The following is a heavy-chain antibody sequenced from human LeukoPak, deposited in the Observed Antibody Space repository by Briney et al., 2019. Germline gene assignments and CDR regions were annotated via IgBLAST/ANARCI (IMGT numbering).Heavy chain of an antibody. CDR2: IYHSGST. CDR1: GASISNYY. D-gene: IGHD2-2*01. J-gene: IGHJ5*02. Sequence: SETLSLTCTVFGASISNYYWSWIRQPPGKGLEWIGYIYHSGSTNYNPSLKSRVTISVDTSKNQFSLKLSSVTAADTAVYYCARDSGCSTSSCYSPYNWFDPWGQGTLVTVSS. V-gene: IGHV4-59*01. CDR3: ARDSGCSTSSCYSPYNWFDP.